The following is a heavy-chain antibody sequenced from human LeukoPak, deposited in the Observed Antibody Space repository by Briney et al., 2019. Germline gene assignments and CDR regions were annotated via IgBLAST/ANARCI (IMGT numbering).Heavy chain of an antibody. V-gene: IGHV3-21*01. D-gene: IGHD6-19*01. CDR3: ATRHGSGWTFDY. Sequence: RGSLRLSCAASGFTFSSYSMNWVRQAPGKGLEWVSSLSSSSRYIYYADSVKGRFTISRDNAKNSLYLQMNSLRAEDTAVYYCATRHGSGWTFDYWGQRTLVTVSS. CDR1: GFTFSSYS. CDR2: LSSSSRYI. J-gene: IGHJ4*02.